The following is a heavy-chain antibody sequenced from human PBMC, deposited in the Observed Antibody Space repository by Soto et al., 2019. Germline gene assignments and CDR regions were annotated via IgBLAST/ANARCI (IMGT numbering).Heavy chain of an antibody. CDR1: GGSISSYY. CDR3: ASGATVTTGVDY. V-gene: IGHV4-59*01. CDR2: IYYSGST. D-gene: IGHD4-17*01. Sequence: SSETLSRTCTISGGSISSYYWSWIRQPPGKGLEWIGSIYYSGSTNYNPSLKSRVTISVDTSKNQFSLKLSSVTAADTAVYYWASGATVTTGVDYWGQGTLVTVSS. J-gene: IGHJ4*02.